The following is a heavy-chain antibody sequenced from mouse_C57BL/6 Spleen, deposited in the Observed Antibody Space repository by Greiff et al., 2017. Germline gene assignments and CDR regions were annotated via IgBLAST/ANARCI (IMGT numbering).Heavy chain of an antibody. J-gene: IGHJ4*01. Sequence: LVASSQSLSITCTVSGLSLTSYAISWVRQPLGKGLEWPGVIWTGGGTNYNSALDSRLSISKDNSKSQVFLKMNSLQTDDTARYYCARAVTTVVEDAMDYWGQGTTLTVSS. D-gene: IGHD1-1*01. CDR2: IWTGGGT. CDR1: GLSLTSYA. V-gene: IGHV2-9-1*01. CDR3: ARAVTTVVEDAMDY.